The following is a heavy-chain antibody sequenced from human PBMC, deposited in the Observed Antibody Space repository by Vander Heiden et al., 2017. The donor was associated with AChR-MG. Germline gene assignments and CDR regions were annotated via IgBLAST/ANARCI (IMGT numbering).Heavy chain of an antibody. V-gene: IGHV4-39*01. CDR3: ARQIPVISGSFFPRRFDP. CDR2: IYYSGST. CDR1: GGSISSSGYS. D-gene: IGHD1-26*01. J-gene: IGHJ5*02. Sequence: QLQLQESGPGLGKPSETLSLTCTFPGGSISSSGYSWGWIRQPPGKGLEWIGGIYYSGSTYYNPSLKSRVTISVDTSKNQFSLKLSSVTAADTAVYYCARQIPVISGSFFPRRFDPWGQGTLVTVSS.